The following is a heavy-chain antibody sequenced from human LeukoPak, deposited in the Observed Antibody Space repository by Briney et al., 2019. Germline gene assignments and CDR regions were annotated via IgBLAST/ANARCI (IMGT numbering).Heavy chain of an antibody. CDR1: GGSISDNY. Sequence: SETLSLTCTVSGGSISDNYWSWIRQPPGKGLEWIGYAYYSGHTNYNSSLKSRVTMSLDTSKSRFSLRLSSVTAADTAVYFCARHPFATPFDYWGPGTLVTVSS. D-gene: IGHD2-15*01. J-gene: IGHJ4*02. CDR3: ARHPFATPFDY. CDR2: AYYSGHT. V-gene: IGHV4-59*08.